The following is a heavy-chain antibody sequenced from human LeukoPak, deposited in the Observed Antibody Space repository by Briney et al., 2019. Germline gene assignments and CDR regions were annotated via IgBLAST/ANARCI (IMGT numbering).Heavy chain of an antibody. J-gene: IGHJ4*02. Sequence: PGGSLRLSCAASGFTFSSYWMHWVRQAPGKGLVWVSRINGDGSRTSYVDSVKGRFTISRDNARNTLYLQMNSLRAEDTAVYYCAKDSHSSLTSFDYWGQGTLVTVSS. CDR1: GFTFSSYW. CDR3: AKDSHSSLTSFDY. CDR2: INGDGSRT. V-gene: IGHV3-74*01. D-gene: IGHD3-22*01.